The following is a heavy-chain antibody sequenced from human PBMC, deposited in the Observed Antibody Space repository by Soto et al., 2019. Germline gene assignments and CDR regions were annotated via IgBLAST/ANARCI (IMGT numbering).Heavy chain of an antibody. CDR2: ISATGTT. CDR3: ARDRSGAADI. Sequence: QVQLRESGPGLVEPSETLSLTCTVSGDSMSSYYWSWIRQSAEKGLEWMGRISATGTTNYMPSLKSRITLSIDASKNQFSLNLKFVTAADTAVYFCARDRSGAADIWGQGTVVSVS. D-gene: IGHD7-27*01. CDR1: GDSMSSYY. V-gene: IGHV4-4*07. J-gene: IGHJ3*02.